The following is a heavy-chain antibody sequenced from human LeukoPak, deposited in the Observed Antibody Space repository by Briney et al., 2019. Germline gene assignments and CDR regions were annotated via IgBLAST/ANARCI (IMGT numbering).Heavy chain of an antibody. D-gene: IGHD3-3*02. Sequence: ASVKVSCKASGYTFTSYGISWVRQAPGQGLEWMGWINPNSGGTNYAQKFQGRVTMTRDTSISSAYMELSRLRSDDTAVYYCARDLWHSIDSAYWGQGTLVTVSS. J-gene: IGHJ4*02. CDR2: INPNSGGT. CDR3: ARDLWHSIDSAY. V-gene: IGHV1-2*02. CDR1: GYTFTSYG.